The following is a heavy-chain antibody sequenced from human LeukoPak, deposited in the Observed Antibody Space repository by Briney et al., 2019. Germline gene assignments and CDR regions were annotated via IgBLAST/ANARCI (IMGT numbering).Heavy chain of an antibody. CDR1: GFTFSSYS. Sequence: GGSLRLSCAASGFTFSSYSMNWVRQAPGKGLEWVSSISSSSSYIYYADSVKGRFTISRDNAKNSLYLQMNSLRAEDTAVYYCARESDYGGNSGWFDPWGQGTLVTVSS. J-gene: IGHJ5*02. V-gene: IGHV3-21*01. CDR3: ARESDYGGNSGWFDP. CDR2: ISSSSSYI. D-gene: IGHD4-23*01.